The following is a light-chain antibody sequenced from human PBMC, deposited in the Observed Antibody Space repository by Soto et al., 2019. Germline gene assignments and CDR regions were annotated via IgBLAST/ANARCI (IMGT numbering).Light chain of an antibody. CDR2: GAS. Sequence: EIVMTQSPATLSVSPGERATLSCRASQSVSSNLAWYQQKPGQAPRLLIYGASNRATGIPARFSGSGSRTEFTLTISPLQSEDFAVYYCQQYSNWPQTFGQGSKLEIK. CDR1: QSVSSN. CDR3: QQYSNWPQT. V-gene: IGKV3-15*01. J-gene: IGKJ2*01.